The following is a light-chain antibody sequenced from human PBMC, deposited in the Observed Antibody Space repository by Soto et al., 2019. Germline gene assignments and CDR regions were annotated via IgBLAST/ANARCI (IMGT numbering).Light chain of an antibody. CDR3: QHYENLPYT. Sequence: DIQMTQSASSLSASVGERVTITCQASQVISNYLNWYQQKPGKAPKLLIYDISTLEIGVPSRFSGSGSVTDFTFTITGLQPEDIATYYCQHYENLPYTFGQGTKLEI. CDR1: QVISNY. V-gene: IGKV1-33*01. J-gene: IGKJ2*01. CDR2: DIS.